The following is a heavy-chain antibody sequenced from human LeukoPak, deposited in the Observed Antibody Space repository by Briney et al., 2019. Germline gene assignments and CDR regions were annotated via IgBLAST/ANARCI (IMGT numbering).Heavy chain of an antibody. Sequence: GGSLRLSCAASGFTVTSSYMSWVRQAPGKGLEWVSVIYSGGHTDYADSVKGRFTISRDNSENTVYLQTNTLRAEDTAVYYCARSVGYCTGIRCPPAAFFRHWGQGTLVTVSS. V-gene: IGHV3-53*01. CDR2: IYSGGHT. CDR1: GFTVTSSY. J-gene: IGHJ1*01. CDR3: ARSVGYCTGIRCPPAAFFRH. D-gene: IGHD2-8*02.